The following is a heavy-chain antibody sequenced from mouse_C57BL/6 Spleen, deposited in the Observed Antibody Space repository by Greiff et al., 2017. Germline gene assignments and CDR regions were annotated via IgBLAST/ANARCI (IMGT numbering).Heavy chain of an antibody. V-gene: IGHV5-9*01. CDR2: ISGGGGNT. D-gene: IGHD2-10*02. CDR3: ARHLAYGDYAMDY. CDR1: GFTFSSYT. J-gene: IGHJ4*01. Sequence: EVKLMESGGGLVKPGGSLKLSCAASGFTFSSYTMSWVRQTPEKRLEWVATISGGGGNTYYPDSVKGRFTISRDNAKNTLYLQMSSLRSEDTALYYCARHLAYGDYAMDYWGQGTSVTVSS.